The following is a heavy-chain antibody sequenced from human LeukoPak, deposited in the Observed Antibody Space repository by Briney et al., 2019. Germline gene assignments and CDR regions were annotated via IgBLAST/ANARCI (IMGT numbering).Heavy chain of an antibody. CDR1: GGSISSSSYY. J-gene: IGHJ5*02. D-gene: IGHD2-2*01. CDR3: ARVVPAAIGDWFDP. V-gene: IGHV4-39*01. Sequence: SETLSLTYTVSGGSISSSSYYWGWIRQPPGKGLEWIGSIYYSGSTYYNPSLKSRVTISVDTSKNQFSLKLSSVTAADTAVYYCARVVPAAIGDWFDPWGQGTLVTVSS. CDR2: IYYSGST.